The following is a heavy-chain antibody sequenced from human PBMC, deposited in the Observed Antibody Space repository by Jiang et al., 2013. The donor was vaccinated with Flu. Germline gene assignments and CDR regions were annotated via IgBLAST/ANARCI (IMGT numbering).Heavy chain of an antibody. J-gene: IGHJ3*02. Sequence: SGAEVKKPGASVKVSCKASGYTFTSYAMHWVRQAPGQRLEWMGWINAGNGNTKYSQKFQGRVTITRDTSASTAYMELSSLRSEDTAVYYCARDGRGYYSGAFDIWGQGTMVTVSS. CDR1: GYTFTSYA. D-gene: IGHD3-22*01. V-gene: IGHV1-3*01. CDR3: ARDGRGYYSGAFDI. CDR2: INAGNGNT.